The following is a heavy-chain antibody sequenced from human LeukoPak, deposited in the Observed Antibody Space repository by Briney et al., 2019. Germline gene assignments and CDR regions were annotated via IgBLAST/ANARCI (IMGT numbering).Heavy chain of an antibody. V-gene: IGHV4-30-2*01. Sequence: PSETLSLTCTVSGGSISSGGYYWSWIRQPPGKGLEWIGYIYHSGSTYYNPSLKSRVTISVDRSKNQFSLKLSSVTAADTAVYYCARMRRATFGLTTVIYYFDYWGQGTLVTVSS. CDR3: ARMRRATFGLTTVIYYFDY. CDR2: IYHSGST. D-gene: IGHD4-17*01. CDR1: GGSISSGGYY. J-gene: IGHJ4*02.